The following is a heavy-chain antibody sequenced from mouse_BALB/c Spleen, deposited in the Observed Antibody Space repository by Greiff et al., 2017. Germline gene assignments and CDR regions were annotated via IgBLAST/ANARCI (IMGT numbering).Heavy chain of an antibody. CDR1: GFSLTSYG. Sequence: QVQLQQSGPGLVAPSQSLSITCTVSGFSLTSYGVHWVRQPPGKGLEWLGVIWAGGSTNYNSALMSRLSISKDNSKSQVFLKMNSLQTDDTAMYYCARSDGNYHIPYAMDYWGQGTSVTVSS. D-gene: IGHD2-1*01. CDR3: ARSDGNYHIPYAMDY. CDR2: IWAGGST. V-gene: IGHV2-9*02. J-gene: IGHJ4*01.